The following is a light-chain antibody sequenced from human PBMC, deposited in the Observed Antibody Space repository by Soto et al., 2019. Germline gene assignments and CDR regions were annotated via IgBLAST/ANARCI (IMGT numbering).Light chain of an antibody. CDR2: AAS. J-gene: IGKJ1*01. CDR3: LQHNRYPWT. V-gene: IGKV1-17*03. Sequence: DIQLTQAAAAMSSSVGCRVTISFRASQDISNFLAWFQQKPGKVPQRLIYAASSLQSGVPSRFSGSGSGTEFTLTISSLQPEDFATYYCLQHNRYPWTFGQGTKVDI. CDR1: QDISNF.